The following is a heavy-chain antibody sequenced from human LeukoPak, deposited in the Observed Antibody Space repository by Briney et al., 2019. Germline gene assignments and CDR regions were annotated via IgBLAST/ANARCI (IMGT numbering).Heavy chain of an antibody. V-gene: IGHV3-23*01. J-gene: IGHJ4*02. Sequence: PGGSLRLSCAASGFTFSSDAMTWVRQAPGKGQEWVSTISAGGDSTYYANSVKGRFTISRDNSKNTLYLQMGSLRAEDMAVYYCARSDYWGQGTLVTVSS. CDR2: ISAGGDST. CDR1: GFTFSSDA. CDR3: ARSDY.